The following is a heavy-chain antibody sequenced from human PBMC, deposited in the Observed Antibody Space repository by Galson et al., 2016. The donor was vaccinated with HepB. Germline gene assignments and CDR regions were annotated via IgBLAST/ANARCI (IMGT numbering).Heavy chain of an antibody. CDR2: INVANGDT. CDR3: ASGSRGYYMWFDP. V-gene: IGHV1-3*01. J-gene: IGHJ5*02. Sequence: SVKVSCKASGYSFTGYGVHWVRQAPGQSLEWMGWINVANGDTKYSQKFQGRVTITRDTSASTAYMELSSLRSEDTAVYYCASGSRGYYMWFDPWGQGTLVTVSS. D-gene: IGHD3-10*01. CDR1: GYSFTGYG.